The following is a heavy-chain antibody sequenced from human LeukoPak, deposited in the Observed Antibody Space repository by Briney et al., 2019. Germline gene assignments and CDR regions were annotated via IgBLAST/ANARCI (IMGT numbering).Heavy chain of an antibody. CDR1: GGTFSSYA. D-gene: IGHD1-26*01. Sequence: ASVKVSCKASGGTFSSYAISWVRQAPGQGLEWTGGITPIFGTANYAQKFQGRVTITADKSTGTAYMELSSLRSEDTAVYYCARVYRPGGFDYWGQGTLVTVSS. CDR2: ITPIFGTA. J-gene: IGHJ4*02. CDR3: ARVYRPGGFDY. V-gene: IGHV1-69*06.